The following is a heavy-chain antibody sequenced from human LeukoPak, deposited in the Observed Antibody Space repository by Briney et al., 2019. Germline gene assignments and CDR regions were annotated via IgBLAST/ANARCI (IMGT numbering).Heavy chain of an antibody. Sequence: GGSLRLSCAASGFTFSSYWMSWVRQAPGKGLEWVANIKQDGSEKYYVDSVKGRFTTSRDNAKNSLYLQMNSLRAEDTAVYYCARESHYYDSSGYFLNWFDPWGQGTLVTVSS. J-gene: IGHJ5*02. V-gene: IGHV3-7*01. CDR3: ARESHYYDSSGYFLNWFDP. CDR1: GFTFSSYW. D-gene: IGHD3-22*01. CDR2: IKQDGSEK.